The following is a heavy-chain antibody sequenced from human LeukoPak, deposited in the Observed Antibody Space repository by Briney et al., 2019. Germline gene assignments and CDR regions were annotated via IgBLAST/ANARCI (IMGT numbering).Heavy chain of an antibody. CDR2: INPKTGDT. CDR3: ARVVYSHGYCDRVTCPNWFDP. D-gene: IGHD2-2*03. Sequence: ASVKVSCKTSGYIFTDYYIHWVRQAPGQGLEWMGWINPKTGDTNSAEKFQRWVTMTRDTAISTAYMELNRLALDDTAVYYCARVVYSHGYCDRVTCPNWFDPWGQGTLVTVSS. CDR1: GYIFTDYY. J-gene: IGHJ5*02. V-gene: IGHV1-2*04.